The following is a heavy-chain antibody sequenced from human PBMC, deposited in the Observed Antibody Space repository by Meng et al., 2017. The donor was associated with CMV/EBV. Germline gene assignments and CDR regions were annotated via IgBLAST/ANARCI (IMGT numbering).Heavy chain of an antibody. Sequence: GGSLRLSCKASGYSFTNYWIGWVRQMPGKGLEWMRIIYPGDSDTRYSTSFQGQVTISADNSISTAYLQWWSSLTASDTAMYYCARLSSHYDFWSGFYVGDGFDMWGQGTMVTVSS. V-gene: IGHV5-51*01. CDR1: GYSFTNYW. CDR3: ARLSSHYDFWSGFYVGDGFDM. CDR2: IYPGDSDT. D-gene: IGHD3-3*01. J-gene: IGHJ3*02.